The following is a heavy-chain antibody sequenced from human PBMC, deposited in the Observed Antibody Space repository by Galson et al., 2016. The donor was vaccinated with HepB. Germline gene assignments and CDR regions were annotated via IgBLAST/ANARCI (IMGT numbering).Heavy chain of an antibody. J-gene: IGHJ4*02. D-gene: IGHD2-15*01. Sequence: LSLTCAVYGGSLSGYYGSWIRQPPGKGLEWIGEISHSGRTNYSPSLKSRIIISVDTSKNQFSLKLSSLTAADTAVYYCARVQVPRIHCSGVNCNPQFYFDYWGQGTLVTVSS. V-gene: IGHV4-34*01. CDR3: ARVQVPRIHCSGVNCNPQFYFDY. CDR2: ISHSGRT. CDR1: GGSLSGYY.